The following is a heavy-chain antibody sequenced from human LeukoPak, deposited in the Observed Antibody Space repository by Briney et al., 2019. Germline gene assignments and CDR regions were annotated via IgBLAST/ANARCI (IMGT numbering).Heavy chain of an antibody. CDR3: RIAAAEGMDV. CDR1: GFTFSSYG. V-gene: IGHV3-33*01. CDR2: IWYDGSNK. Sequence: GRSLRLSCAASGFTFSSYGMHWVRQAPGKGLEWVAVIWYDGSNKYYADSVKGRFTTSRDNSKNTLYLQMNSLRAEDTAVYYARIAAAEGMDVWGQGTTVTVSS. D-gene: IGHD6-13*01. J-gene: IGHJ6*02.